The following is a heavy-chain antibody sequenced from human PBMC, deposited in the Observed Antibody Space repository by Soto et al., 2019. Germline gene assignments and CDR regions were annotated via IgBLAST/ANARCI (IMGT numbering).Heavy chain of an antibody. J-gene: IGHJ6*02. D-gene: IGHD6-13*01. CDR1: GYTFTSYY. CDR3: ARLAAAGTKTYYYYGMDG. CDR2: INPSGDST. Sequence: ASVKVSCKASGYTFTSYYMHWVRQAPGQGLEWMGIINPSGDSTSYAQKFQGRVTMTRDTSTSTVYMELSSLRSEDTAVYYCARLAAAGTKTYYYYGMDGWGQGTTVTVSS. V-gene: IGHV1-46*01.